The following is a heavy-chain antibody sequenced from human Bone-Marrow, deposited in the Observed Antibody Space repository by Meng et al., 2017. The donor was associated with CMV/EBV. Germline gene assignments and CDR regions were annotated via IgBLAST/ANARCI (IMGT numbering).Heavy chain of an antibody. CDR1: GFTCSSYA. CDR3: ARYSSSSGEGYYYYGMDV. Sequence: GESLKISCAASGFTCSSYAMSWVRQAPGKGLEWVSAISGSGGSTYYADSVKGRFTISRDNSKNTLYLQMNSLRAEDTAVYYCARYSSSSGEGYYYYGMDVWGQGTTVTVSS. CDR2: ISGSGGST. J-gene: IGHJ6*02. D-gene: IGHD6-6*01. V-gene: IGHV3-23*01.